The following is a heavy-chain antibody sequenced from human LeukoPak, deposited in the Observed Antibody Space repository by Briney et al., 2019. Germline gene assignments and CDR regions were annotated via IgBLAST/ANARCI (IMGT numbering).Heavy chain of an antibody. CDR1: GGSLSSSSYY. Sequence: SETLSLTCTVSGGSLSSSSYYWGWIRQPPGKGLEWIGSIYYSGSTYYNPSLKSRVTISVDTSKNQFSLKLSSVTAADTAVYYCARLRGTTYYYDSSGYYYDYWGQGTLVTVSS. CDR3: ARLRGTTYYYDSSGYYYDY. D-gene: IGHD3-22*01. J-gene: IGHJ4*02. V-gene: IGHV4-39*01. CDR2: IYYSGST.